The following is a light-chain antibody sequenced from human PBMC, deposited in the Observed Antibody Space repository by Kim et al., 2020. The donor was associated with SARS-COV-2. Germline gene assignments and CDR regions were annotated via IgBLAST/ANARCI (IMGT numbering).Light chain of an antibody. J-gene: IGLJ3*02. V-gene: IGLV1-44*01. CDR2: SND. CDR3: SARDDSLHAWV. CDR1: SSNIGSKT. Sequence: QSVLTQPPAASGTPGQRVTISCSGSSSNIGSKTVNWYRQLPGTAPKILIHSNDQRPSGVPDRISGSKSGNSASLAISGLQSEDEAVYFCSARDDSLHAWVFGGGTQLTVL.